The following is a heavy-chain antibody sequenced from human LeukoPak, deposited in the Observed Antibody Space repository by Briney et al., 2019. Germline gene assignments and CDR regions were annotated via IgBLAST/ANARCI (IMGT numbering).Heavy chain of an antibody. V-gene: IGHV1-18*01. CDR3: ARDLYYYDSSGLPAGY. J-gene: IGHJ4*02. CDR2: ISAYNGNT. Sequence: ASVKVSCKASGHTFTSYGISWVRQAPGQGLEWMGWISAYNGNTNYAQKLQGRVTMTTDTSTSTAYMELRSLRSDDTAVYYCARDLYYYDSSGLPAGYWGQGTLVTVSS. CDR1: GHTFTSYG. D-gene: IGHD3-22*01.